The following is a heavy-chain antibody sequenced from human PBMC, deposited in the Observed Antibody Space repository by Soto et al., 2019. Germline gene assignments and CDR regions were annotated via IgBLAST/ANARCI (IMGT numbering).Heavy chain of an antibody. D-gene: IGHD6-19*01. CDR3: ARQGIAVAGPGGWFDP. CDR2: IYPGDSDT. J-gene: IGHJ5*02. Sequence: PGESLKISCKGSGYSFISYWIGWVRQMPGKGLEWMGIIYPGDSDTRYSPSFQGQVTISADKSISTAYLQWSSLKASDTAMYYCARQGIAVAGPGGWFDPWGQGTLVTVSS. CDR1: GYSFISYW. V-gene: IGHV5-51*01.